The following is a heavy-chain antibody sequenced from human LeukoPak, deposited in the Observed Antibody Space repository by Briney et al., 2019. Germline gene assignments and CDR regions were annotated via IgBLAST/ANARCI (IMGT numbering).Heavy chain of an antibody. D-gene: IGHD5-24*01. J-gene: IGHJ4*02. CDR1: GYSFTSYW. V-gene: IGHV5-51*01. CDR3: ATHPGGLQSGFDN. Sequence: GESLKISCKGSGYSFTSYWIGWVRQMPGKGLEYMGIIHPGDSDTRYSPSFQGQVTISVDRSSSTAYIQWSRLKPSDTAMYYCATHPGGLQSGFDNWGQGTLVTVSS. CDR2: IHPGDSDT.